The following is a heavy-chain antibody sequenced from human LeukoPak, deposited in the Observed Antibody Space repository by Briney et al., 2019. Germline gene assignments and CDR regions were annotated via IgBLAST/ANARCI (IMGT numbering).Heavy chain of an antibody. D-gene: IGHD1-14*01. CDR3: QRDPGWGAFDI. Sequence: GGSLRLSCAASGFTFYSYAMSWVRQAPGKGLEWVAHIKEDGSETYYVDSVKGRFTISRDNAKNSLYLQMNNLRAEDTAVYYCQRDPGWGAFDIWGQGTMVTVSS. V-gene: IGHV3-7*01. CDR1: GFTFYSYA. J-gene: IGHJ3*02. CDR2: IKEDGSET.